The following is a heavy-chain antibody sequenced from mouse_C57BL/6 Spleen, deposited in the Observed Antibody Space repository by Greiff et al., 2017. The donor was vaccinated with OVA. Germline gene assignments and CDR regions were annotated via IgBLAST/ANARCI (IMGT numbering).Heavy chain of an antibody. Sequence: QVHVKQSGAELVRPGASVTLSCKASGYTFTDYEMHWVKQTPVHGLEWIGAIDPETGGTAYNQKFKGKAILTADKSSSTAYMELRSLTSEDSAVYYCTREDYYGSSSGFDYWGQGTTLTVSS. CDR3: TREDYYGSSSGFDY. CDR1: GYTFTDYE. CDR2: IDPETGGT. V-gene: IGHV1-15*01. J-gene: IGHJ2*01. D-gene: IGHD1-1*01.